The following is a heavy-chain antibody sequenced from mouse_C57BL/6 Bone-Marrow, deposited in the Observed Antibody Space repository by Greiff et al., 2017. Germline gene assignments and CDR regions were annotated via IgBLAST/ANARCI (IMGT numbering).Heavy chain of an antibody. J-gene: IGHJ3*01. Sequence: QVQLQQPGAELVQPGASVKLSCKASGYTFTSYWMQWVKPRPGQGLEWIGEIAPSDSYTNYNQKFTGKATLTVYTSSSTAYMQLSSLTSEYSAVYYCARDYYGSSMFAYWGQGTLVTVSA. CDR1: GYTFTSYW. CDR3: ARDYYGSSMFAY. D-gene: IGHD1-1*01. V-gene: IGHV1-50*01. CDR2: IAPSDSYT.